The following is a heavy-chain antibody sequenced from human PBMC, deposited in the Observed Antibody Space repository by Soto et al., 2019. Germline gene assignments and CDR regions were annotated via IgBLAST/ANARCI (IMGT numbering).Heavy chain of an antibody. J-gene: IGHJ6*02. D-gene: IGHD3-3*01. CDR1: GFTFSSYD. CDR2: IGTAGDT. Sequence: EVQLVESGGGLVQPGGSLRLSCAASGFTFSSYDMHWVRQATGKGLEWVSAIGTAGDTYYPGSVKGRFTISRENAKTSLYLQMNSLRAGDTAVYYCARDLSGYGMDVWGQGTTVTVSS. CDR3: ARDLSGYGMDV. V-gene: IGHV3-13*04.